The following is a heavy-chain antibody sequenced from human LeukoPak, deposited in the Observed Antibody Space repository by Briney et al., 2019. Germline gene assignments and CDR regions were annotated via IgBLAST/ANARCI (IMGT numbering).Heavy chain of an antibody. Sequence: GGSLRLSCAGSGFTFSSYTMNWVRQAPGKGLVWVSAISGSGGSTYYADSVKGRFTISRANSKNTLYLQMNSLIAEDTAVYYCAKDGGSVTTSLRYNWFDPWGQGTLVTVSS. CDR1: GFTFSSYT. CDR3: AKDGGSVTTSLRYNWFDP. J-gene: IGHJ5*02. V-gene: IGHV3-23*01. CDR2: ISGSGGST. D-gene: IGHD4-17*01.